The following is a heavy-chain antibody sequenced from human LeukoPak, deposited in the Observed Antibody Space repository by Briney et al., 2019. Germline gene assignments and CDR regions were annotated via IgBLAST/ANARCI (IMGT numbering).Heavy chain of an antibody. Sequence: GGSLRLSCAASGFTFRSYTMHWVRQAPGKGLEWVAVILYDGRTTNYAESVRGRFTISRDTSENTLYLQMNNLWPEDTAIYYCAREILGSAFSFDYWGQGTLVTVSS. CDR1: GFTFRSYT. J-gene: IGHJ4*02. V-gene: IGHV3-30*04. CDR3: AREILGSAFSFDY. D-gene: IGHD1-26*01. CDR2: ILYDGRTT.